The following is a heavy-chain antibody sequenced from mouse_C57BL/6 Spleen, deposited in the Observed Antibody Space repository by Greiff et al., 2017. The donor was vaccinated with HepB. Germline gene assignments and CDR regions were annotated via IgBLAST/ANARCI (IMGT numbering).Heavy chain of an antibody. J-gene: IGHJ3*01. CDR3: ARDRDYGPWFAY. Sequence: DVKLQESGPGLVKPSQSLSLTCSVTGYSITSGYYWNWIRQFPGNKLEWMGYISYDGSNNYNPSLKNRISITRDTSKNQFFLKLNSVTTEDTATYYCARDRDYGPWFAYWGQGTLVTVSA. CDR1: GYSITSGYY. D-gene: IGHD1-1*02. CDR2: ISYDGSN. V-gene: IGHV3-6*01.